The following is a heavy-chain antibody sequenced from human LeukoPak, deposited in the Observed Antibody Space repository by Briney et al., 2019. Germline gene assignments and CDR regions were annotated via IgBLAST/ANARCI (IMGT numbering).Heavy chain of an antibody. Sequence: ASVKVSCKASGYTFSNYYLHWVGQAPGQGLEWMGLINPTSGNTYYARRFQGRVTMPRNTTTSTVYMELSSMRSEDTAVYYCARIRDGYNDAYDIWGQGKMVTVPS. V-gene: IGHV1-46*01. CDR1: GYTFSNYY. CDR2: INPTSGNT. CDR3: ARIRDGYNDAYDI. J-gene: IGHJ3*02. D-gene: IGHD5-24*01.